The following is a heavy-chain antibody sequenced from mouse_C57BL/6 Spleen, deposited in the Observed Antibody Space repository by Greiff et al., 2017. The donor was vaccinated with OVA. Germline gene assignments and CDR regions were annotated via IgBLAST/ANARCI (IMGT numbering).Heavy chain of an antibody. CDR2: INPSNGGT. J-gene: IGHJ2*01. D-gene: IGHD2-2*01. V-gene: IGHV1-53*01. CDR3: AREGLRGYFDY. Sequence: QVQLQQPGTELVKPGASVKLSCKASGYTFTSYWMHWVKQRPGQGLEWIGNINPSNGGTNYNEKFKSKATLTVDTSSSTAYMQLSSLTSEDSAVXYCAREGLRGYFDYWGQGTTLTVSS. CDR1: GYTFTSYW.